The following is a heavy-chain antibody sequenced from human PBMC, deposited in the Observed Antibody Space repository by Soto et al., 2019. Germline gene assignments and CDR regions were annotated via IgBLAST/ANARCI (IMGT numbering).Heavy chain of an antibody. CDR3: ARDSLYCGGDCYFSWFDP. CDR1: GGTFSSYA. Sequence: AASVKVSCKASGGTFSSYAISWVRQAPGQGLEWMGGIIPIFGTANYAQKFQGRVTITADESTSTAYMELSSLRSEDTAVYYCARDSLYCGGDCYFSWFDPWGQGTLVTVSS. J-gene: IGHJ5*02. CDR2: IIPIFGTA. D-gene: IGHD2-21*02. V-gene: IGHV1-69*13.